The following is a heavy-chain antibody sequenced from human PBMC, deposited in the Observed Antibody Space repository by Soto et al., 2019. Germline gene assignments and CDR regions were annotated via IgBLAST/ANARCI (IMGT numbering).Heavy chain of an antibody. D-gene: IGHD3-22*01. J-gene: IGHJ3*02. Sequence: ASVKVSCKASGYTFTSYAMHWVRQAPGQRLEWVGWINAGNGNTKYSQKFQGRVTITRDTSASTAYMELSSLRSEDTAVYHCARSTSVQRYYYDSSGYYYRSRGAPDAFDIWGQGTMVTVSS. CDR3: ARSTSVQRYYYDSSGYYYRSRGAPDAFDI. CDR1: GYTFTSYA. CDR2: INAGNGNT. V-gene: IGHV1-3*01.